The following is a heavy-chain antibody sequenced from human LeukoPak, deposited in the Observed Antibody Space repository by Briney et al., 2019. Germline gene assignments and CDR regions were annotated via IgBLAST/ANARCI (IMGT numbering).Heavy chain of an antibody. V-gene: IGHV4-59*08. D-gene: IGHD6-19*01. CDR3: ASRIAVAVDYFDY. J-gene: IGHJ4*02. Sequence: SETLSLTCTVSGGSISSYYWSWIRQPPGKGLEWIGYIYYSGSTNYNPSLKSRVTISVDTSKNQFSLKLSSVTAADTAVYYCASRIAVAVDYFDYWGQGTLVTVSS. CDR1: GGSISSYY. CDR2: IYYSGST.